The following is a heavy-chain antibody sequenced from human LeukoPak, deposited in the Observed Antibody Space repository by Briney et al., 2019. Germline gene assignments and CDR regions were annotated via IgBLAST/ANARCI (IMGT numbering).Heavy chain of an antibody. CDR3: VRRTSPPSSDY. Sequence: GGSLTLSCSASGFTFSTYVMHWVRQAPGKGLESVSAITTTGGSTYHADSVKGRFTISRDNSKNTLYLQMSGLRTEDTAVYYCVRRTSPPSSDYWGQGTLVTVSS. V-gene: IGHV3-64D*06. CDR1: GFTFSTYV. CDR2: ITTTGGST. J-gene: IGHJ4*02.